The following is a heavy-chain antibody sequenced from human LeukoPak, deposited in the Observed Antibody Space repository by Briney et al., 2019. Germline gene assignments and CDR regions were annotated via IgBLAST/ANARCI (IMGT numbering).Heavy chain of an antibody. D-gene: IGHD6-13*01. CDR2: IKEDGSEK. J-gene: IGHJ4*02. Sequence: GGSLRLSCAASGFTFSKYWMNWVRQAPGKGLEWVANIKEDGSEKYYVDSVKGRFIISRDNAKNSLYLQMNSLRAEDTAVYYCARGYSSSWYDYWGQGTLVTVSS. CDR1: GFTFSKYW. CDR3: ARGYSSSWYDY. V-gene: IGHV3-7*01.